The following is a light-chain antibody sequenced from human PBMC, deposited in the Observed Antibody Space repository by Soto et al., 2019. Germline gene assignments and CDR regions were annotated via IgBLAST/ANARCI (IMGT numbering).Light chain of an antibody. J-gene: IGKJ3*01. V-gene: IGKV1-17*01. Sequence: DIQMTQSPSSLSASLGDSVTITCRASQGIRKDLSGYQQNPGKAPARLIYAASSLQSGVPSRFSGHGSGTEFTITISSLAPEDFATYYCLQHNSLPFTFGPGTKVEI. CDR3: LQHNSLPFT. CDR1: QGIRKD. CDR2: AAS.